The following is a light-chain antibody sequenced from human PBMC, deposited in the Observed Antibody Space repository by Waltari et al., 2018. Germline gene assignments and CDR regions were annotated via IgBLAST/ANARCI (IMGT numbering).Light chain of an antibody. J-gene: IGKJ1*01. Sequence: CRASQSIINWLAWYQQKPGKAPKLLIYKASNLESGVPSRFSGSGSGTEFTLTISSLQPDDFATYYCQQYDNYWTFGQGTKVEIK. CDR3: QQYDNYWT. CDR2: KAS. CDR1: QSIINW. V-gene: IGKV1-5*03.